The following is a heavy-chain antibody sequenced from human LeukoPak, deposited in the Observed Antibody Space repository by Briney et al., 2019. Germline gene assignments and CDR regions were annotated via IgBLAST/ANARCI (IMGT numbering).Heavy chain of an antibody. CDR1: GFIFSSYA. V-gene: IGHV3-48*04. Sequence: GGSLRLSCEASGFIFSSYAMNWVRQAPGKGLEWISYISFRSGTVYYADSVQGRFTVSRDNAKNSLYLEMNSPRAEDTAVYYCTREGEKYSVSSWFDPWGQGTLVTVSS. CDR2: ISFRSGTV. CDR3: TREGEKYSVSSWFDP. J-gene: IGHJ5*02. D-gene: IGHD6-6*01.